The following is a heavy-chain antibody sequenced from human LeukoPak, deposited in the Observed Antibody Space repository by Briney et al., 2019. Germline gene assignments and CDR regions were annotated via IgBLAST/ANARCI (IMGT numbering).Heavy chain of an antibody. J-gene: IGHJ4*02. Sequence: GGSLRLSCAASGFTFSSYSMNWVRQAPGKGLEWVSSISSSSSYIYYADSVKGRFTISRDNAKNSLYLQMNGLRAEDTAVYYCAREVTMVRGVINHFDYWGQGTLVTVSS. CDR3: AREVTMVRGVINHFDY. CDR1: GFTFSSYS. D-gene: IGHD3-10*01. V-gene: IGHV3-21*01. CDR2: ISSSSSYI.